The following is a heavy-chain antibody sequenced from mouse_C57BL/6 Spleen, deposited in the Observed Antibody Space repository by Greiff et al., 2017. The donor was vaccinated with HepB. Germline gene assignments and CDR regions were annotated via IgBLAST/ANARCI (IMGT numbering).Heavy chain of an antibody. CDR2: IDPEDGET. CDR1: GFNIKDYY. Sequence: EVKLQESGAELVKPGASVKLSCTASGFNIKDYYMHWVKQRTEQGLEWIGRIDPEDGETKYAPKFQGKATITADTSSNTAYLQLSILTSEDTAVYYGAAITTVDWFAYWGQGTLVTVSA. J-gene: IGHJ3*01. D-gene: IGHD1-1*01. CDR3: AAITTVDWFAY. V-gene: IGHV14-2*01.